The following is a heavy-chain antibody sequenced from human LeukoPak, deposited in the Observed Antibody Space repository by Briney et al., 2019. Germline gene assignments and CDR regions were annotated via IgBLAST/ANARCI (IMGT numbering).Heavy chain of an antibody. CDR2: ISYDGSNK. V-gene: IGHV3-30-3*01. J-gene: IGHJ4*02. D-gene: IGHD6-13*01. CDR3: ARDWDAIVIIAAAGTPYDY. CDR1: GFTFSSYA. Sequence: PGRSLRLSCAASGFTFSSYAMHWVRQAPGKGLEWVAVISYDGSNKYYADSVKGRFTISRDNSKNTLYLQMNSLRAEDTAVYYCARDWDAIVIIAAAGTPYDYWGQGTLVTVSS.